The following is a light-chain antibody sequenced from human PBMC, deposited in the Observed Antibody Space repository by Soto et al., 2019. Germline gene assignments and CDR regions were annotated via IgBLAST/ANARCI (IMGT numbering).Light chain of an antibody. Sequence: SSLTQPDSVSGSPGQSITISCTGTSGDIGSYNRVSWYQQHPGKAPKLIIYEVTDRPSGVSNRFSGSKSGNTASLTISGLQAEDEAEYYCSSYTNINTRACVFGTGAKVTVL. J-gene: IGLJ1*01. V-gene: IGLV2-14*01. CDR2: EVT. CDR1: SGDIGSYNR. CDR3: SSYTNINTRACV.